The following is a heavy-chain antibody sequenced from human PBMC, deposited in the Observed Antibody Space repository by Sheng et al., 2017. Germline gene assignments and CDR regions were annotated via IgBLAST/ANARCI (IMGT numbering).Heavy chain of an antibody. CDR2: VQYIVEDD. J-gene: IGHJ6*03. Sequence: QVQLQQWGAGLLKPSETLSLTCGVYGGSFSGLLLELDPPAPTEGAWSGLGKVQYIVEDDQLQPVPPPTSRVIIXVDTSKNQVLPRRCSSVSAADTAVYYCARRPPGRLRGGYYMDVWGKGTTVTVSS. CDR3: ARRPPGRLRGGYYMDV. CDR1: GGSFSGLL. D-gene: IGHD3-16*01. V-gene: IGHV4-34*01.